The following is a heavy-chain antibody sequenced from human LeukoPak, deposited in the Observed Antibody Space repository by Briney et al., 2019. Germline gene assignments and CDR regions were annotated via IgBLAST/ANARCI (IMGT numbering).Heavy chain of an antibody. V-gene: IGHV6-1*01. D-gene: IGHD6-13*01. Sequence: SQTLSLTCAVSGDSVSNNSATWIWIRQSPSRGLEWLERAYYRSKWYDDYAVSVKGRITINPDTSKNQFSLHLNSVTPEDTAVYYCASDRGVGAAVYFDFWGQGILVTVAS. CDR1: GDSVSNNSAT. CDR2: AYYRSKWYD. J-gene: IGHJ4*02. CDR3: ASDRGVGAAVYFDF.